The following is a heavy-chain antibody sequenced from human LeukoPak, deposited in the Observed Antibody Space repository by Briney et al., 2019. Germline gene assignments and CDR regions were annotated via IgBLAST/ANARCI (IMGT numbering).Heavy chain of an antibody. Sequence: SETLSLTCTVSGGSVSSGSYYWSWIRQPPGKGLEWVGHMYYSGSTNSNPSLKSRVTISVDTSKNQFSLKLNSVTAADTAVYYCARGIGQWLAFDYWGQGTPVTVSS. D-gene: IGHD6-19*01. CDR3: ARGIGQWLAFDY. CDR1: GGSVSSGSYY. J-gene: IGHJ4*02. V-gene: IGHV4-61*01. CDR2: MYYSGST.